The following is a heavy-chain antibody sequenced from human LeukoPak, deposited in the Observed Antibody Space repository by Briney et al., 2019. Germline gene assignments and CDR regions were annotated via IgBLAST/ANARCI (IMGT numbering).Heavy chain of an antibody. CDR3: ARAPLGIVVVPTAMSYHYYMDV. V-gene: IGHV4-59*01. CDR2: IYYTGST. D-gene: IGHD2-2*01. J-gene: IGHJ6*03. Sequence: PSETLSLTCSVSGGSISSYYWSWIRQPPGKGREWIGYIYYTGSTNYNPSLKSRVTISVDTSKNQFSLKVISVTAADTAVYYCARAPLGIVVVPTAMSYHYYMDVWGKGTTVTVSS. CDR1: GGSISSYY.